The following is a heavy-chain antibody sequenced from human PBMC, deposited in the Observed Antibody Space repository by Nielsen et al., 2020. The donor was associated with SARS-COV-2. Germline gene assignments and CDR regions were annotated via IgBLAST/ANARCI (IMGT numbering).Heavy chain of an antibody. V-gene: IGHV3-33*08. CDR3: ARDSAARYRDGEYYYYYGMDV. Sequence: GESLKISCAASGFTFSGYWMHWVRQAPGKGLEWVAVIWYDGSNKYYADSVKGRFTISRDNSKNTLYLQMNSLRAEDTAVYYCARDSAARYRDGEYYYYYGMDVWGQGTTVTVSS. CDR1: GFTFSGYW. J-gene: IGHJ6*02. D-gene: IGHD6-6*01. CDR2: IWYDGSNK.